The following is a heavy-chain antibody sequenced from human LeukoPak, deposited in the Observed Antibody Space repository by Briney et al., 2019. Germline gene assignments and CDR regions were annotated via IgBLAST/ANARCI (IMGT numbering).Heavy chain of an antibody. D-gene: IGHD3-3*01. CDR2: IIPILCIA. Sequence: SSVTVPCMDSGGTFNSYSISWLQPAPAQGLEWMGRIIPILCIANHAQKFQGRVTITADKSTSTAYMELSSLRSEDTAVDYCAASGQYYDFWSGYYSHFQHWGQGTLVTVSS. J-gene: IGHJ1*01. CDR1: GGTFNSYS. CDR3: AASGQYYDFWSGYYSHFQH. V-gene: IGHV1-69*02.